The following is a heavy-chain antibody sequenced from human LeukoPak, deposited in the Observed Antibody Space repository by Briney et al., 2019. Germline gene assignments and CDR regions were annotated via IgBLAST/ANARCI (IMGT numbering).Heavy chain of an antibody. CDR2: ISYDGSNK. V-gene: IGHV3-30*18. CDR3: AKEGSSGPATPDY. J-gene: IGHJ4*02. Sequence: GGSLRLSCAASGFTFSSYGMHWVRQAPGKGLEWVAVISYDGSNKYYADSVKGRFTISRDNSKNTLYLQMNSRRAEDTAVYYCAKEGSSGPATPDYWGQGTLVTVSS. D-gene: IGHD3-22*01. CDR1: GFTFSSYG.